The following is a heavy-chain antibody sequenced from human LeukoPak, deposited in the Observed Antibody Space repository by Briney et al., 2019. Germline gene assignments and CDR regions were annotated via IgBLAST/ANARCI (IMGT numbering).Heavy chain of an antibody. Sequence: PSETLSLTCAVYGGSLSDYTWTWIRQPPGQGLQWVGQINHGGTSNYNPSLKSRVTISHDTSRRHLSLKLTSVTGADTAVYYCAGLWARQVPLLHTGYKSHRGNFFDHWGQGALVTVSS. CDR3: AGLWARQVPLLHTGYKSHRGNFFDH. D-gene: IGHD5-24*01. J-gene: IGHJ4*02. V-gene: IGHV4-34*01. CDR1: GGSLSDYT. CDR2: INHGGTS.